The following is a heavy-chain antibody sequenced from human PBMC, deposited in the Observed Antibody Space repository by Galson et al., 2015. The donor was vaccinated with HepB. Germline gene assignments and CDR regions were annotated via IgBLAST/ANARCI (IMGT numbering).Heavy chain of an antibody. Sequence: SLRLSCAASGFTFEDSAMHWVRQAPGKGLEWVSGISWNSDFTGYADSVRGRFAISRDNAEYSLYLQMTSLRAEDTALYYCAQDLTYYYGSGSYFVGMDVWGQGTTVTVSS. CDR3: AQDLTYYYGSGSYFVGMDV. CDR2: ISWNSDFT. CDR1: GFTFEDSA. J-gene: IGHJ6*02. V-gene: IGHV3-9*01. D-gene: IGHD3-10*01.